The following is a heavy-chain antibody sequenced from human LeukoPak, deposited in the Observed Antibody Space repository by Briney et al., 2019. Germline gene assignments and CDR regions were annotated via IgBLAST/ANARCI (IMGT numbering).Heavy chain of an antibody. V-gene: IGHV4-61*01. D-gene: IGHD3-22*01. J-gene: IGHJ4*02. CDR2: IYYSGST. Sequence: SETLSLTCTVSGGSISSSSYYWSWIRQPPGKGLEWIGYIYYSGSTNYNPSLKSRVTISVDTSKNQFSLKLSSVTAADTAVYYCARADYYDSSGYYPGGHFDYWGQGTLVTVSS. CDR3: ARADYYDSSGYYPGGHFDY. CDR1: GGSISSSSYY.